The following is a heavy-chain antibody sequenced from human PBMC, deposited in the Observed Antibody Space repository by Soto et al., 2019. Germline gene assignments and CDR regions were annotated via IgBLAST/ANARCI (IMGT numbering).Heavy chain of an antibody. Sequence: GGSLRLSCAASGFTFSSYAMSWVRQAPGKGLEWVSALSGSGGSTYYADSVKGRFTISRDNSKNTLYLQMNSLRAEDTAGYYCAKVTYYYDSSGYYYFDYWGQGTLVTVSS. J-gene: IGHJ4*02. CDR2: LSGSGGST. CDR3: AKVTYYYDSSGYYYFDY. V-gene: IGHV3-23*01. D-gene: IGHD3-22*01. CDR1: GFTFSSYA.